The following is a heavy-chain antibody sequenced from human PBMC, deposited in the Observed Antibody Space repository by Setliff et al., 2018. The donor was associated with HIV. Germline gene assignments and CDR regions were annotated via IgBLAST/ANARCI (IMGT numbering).Heavy chain of an antibody. J-gene: IGHJ6*03. CDR3: ARQHYYDSSGRNLMDV. D-gene: IGHD3-22*01. Sequence: PSETLSLTCSVSGGSISRNCWSWIRLPQGKGLEWIGNIYYRGSTNYNPSLKSRVTISLDMSKNQFSLKLSSVTAADTAVYYCARQHYYDSSGRNLMDVWGKGTTVTVS. CDR2: IYYRGST. V-gene: IGHV4-59*01. CDR1: GGSISRNC.